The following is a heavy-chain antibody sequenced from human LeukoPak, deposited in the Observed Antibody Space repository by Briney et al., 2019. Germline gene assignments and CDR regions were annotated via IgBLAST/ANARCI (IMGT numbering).Heavy chain of an antibody. D-gene: IGHD2-15*01. CDR2: INTNTRNP. J-gene: IGHJ4*02. CDR3: ARGGSMGVV. CDR1: GYTFTRHA. Sequence: GASVKVSCKASGYTFTRHAMNLVRQAPGQGLEWMGWINTNTRNPTYAQGFTGRFVFSLDTSINTAYLQINSLKPEDTAVYYCARGGSMGVVWGQGTLVTVSS. V-gene: IGHV7-4-1*02.